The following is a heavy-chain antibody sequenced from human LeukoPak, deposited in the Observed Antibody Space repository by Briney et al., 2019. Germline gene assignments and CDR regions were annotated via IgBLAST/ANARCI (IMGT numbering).Heavy chain of an antibody. D-gene: IGHD3-9*01. CDR3: AKVGDYDILTGYSNFDY. CDR1: GYTFTSDG. J-gene: IGHJ4*02. V-gene: IGHV1-18*01. CDR2: INPYNGNT. Sequence: ASVSVSCKASGYTFTSDGISWVRQAPGQGLEWMGWINPYNGNTNYAQKLQGRVTMTTATSTSTAYMQLRSLRSDDTAVYYCAKVGDYDILTGYSNFDYWGQGTLVTVSS.